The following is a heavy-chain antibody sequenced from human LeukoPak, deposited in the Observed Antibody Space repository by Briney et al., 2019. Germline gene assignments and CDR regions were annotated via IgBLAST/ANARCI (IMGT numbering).Heavy chain of an antibody. CDR3: ARGDYCSGGSCYLNY. CDR2: INHSGST. Sequence: PSETLSLTCAVSGGSFSGYYWSWIRQPPGKGLEWIGEINHSGSTTYNPSLKTRVTISVDTSKNQFSLKVTSVTAADTAVYYCARGDYCSGGSCYLNYWGQGTLVTVSS. D-gene: IGHD2-15*01. V-gene: IGHV4-34*01. CDR1: GGSFSGYY. J-gene: IGHJ4*02.